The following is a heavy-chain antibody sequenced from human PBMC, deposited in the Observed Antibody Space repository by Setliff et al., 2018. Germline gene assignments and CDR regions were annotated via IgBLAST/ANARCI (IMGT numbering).Heavy chain of an antibody. Sequence: PSETLSLTCAVYGGSFSGYYWSWIRQPPGKGLEWIGEINHSGSTNYNPSLKSRVTISVDTSKNQFSLKLSSVTAADTAVYYCAREIAENLNWFDPWGQGTLVTVSS. J-gene: IGHJ5*02. CDR2: INHSGST. V-gene: IGHV4-34*01. D-gene: IGHD6-13*01. CDR1: GGSFSGYY. CDR3: AREIAENLNWFDP.